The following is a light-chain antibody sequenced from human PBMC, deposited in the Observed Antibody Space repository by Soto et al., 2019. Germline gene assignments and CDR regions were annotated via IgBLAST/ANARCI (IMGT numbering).Light chain of an antibody. J-gene: IGLJ2*01. CDR2: GNS. CDR3: QSYDSSLSVV. CDR1: SYDIGAGYD. V-gene: IGLV1-40*01. Sequence: QCVLTQPPSVSGAPGQRVTISCTGSSYDIGAGYDVHWYQQLPGTAPKLLIYGNSNRPSGVPDRFSGSKSGTSASLAITGLQAEDEADYYCQSYDSSLSVVFGGGTKLTAL.